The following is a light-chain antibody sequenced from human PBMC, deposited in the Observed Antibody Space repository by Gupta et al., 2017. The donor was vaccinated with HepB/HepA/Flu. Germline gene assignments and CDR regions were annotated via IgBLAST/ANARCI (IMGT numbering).Light chain of an antibody. V-gene: IGKV3-15*01. CDR2: GAS. CDR3: HQDNTLQT. CDR1: QSVSSN. J-gene: IGKJ1*01. Sequence: EIVMTQSPATLSVSPGERATLSCRASQSVSSNLAWYQQKPGQAPRLIIYGASTRATGIPARFSGSGYGKEFTLTSSRRQYEDFAVYYGHQDNTLQTFGQGTKVEIK.